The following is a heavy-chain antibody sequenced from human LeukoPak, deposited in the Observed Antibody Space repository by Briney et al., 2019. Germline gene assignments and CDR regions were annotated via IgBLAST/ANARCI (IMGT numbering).Heavy chain of an antibody. CDR3: ARCSAYYYGSGSYPDY. CDR2: MNPNSGNT. Sequence: ASVTVSCTASGYTFTSYDINWVRQAPGQGLEWMGWMNPNSGNTGYAQKFQGRVTMTRNTSISTAYMELSGLRSEDTAVYCCARCSAYYYGSGSYPDYWGQGTLVTVSS. D-gene: IGHD3-10*01. CDR1: GYTFTSYD. V-gene: IGHV1-8*01. J-gene: IGHJ4*02.